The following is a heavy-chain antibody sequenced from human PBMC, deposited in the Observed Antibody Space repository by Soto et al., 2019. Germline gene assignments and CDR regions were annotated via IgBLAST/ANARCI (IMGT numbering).Heavy chain of an antibody. CDR1: GFTFSSYA. V-gene: IGHV3-23*01. J-gene: IGHJ4*02. CDR2: ISGSGGST. CDR3: AKFSGFDWLFHYFDY. D-gene: IGHD3-9*01. Sequence: GGSLRLSCAASGFTFSSYAMSWVRQAPGKGLEWVSAISGSGGSTYYADSVKGRFTISRDNSKNTLYLQMNSLRAEDTAVYYCAKFSGFDWLFHYFDYWGQGTLVTVSS.